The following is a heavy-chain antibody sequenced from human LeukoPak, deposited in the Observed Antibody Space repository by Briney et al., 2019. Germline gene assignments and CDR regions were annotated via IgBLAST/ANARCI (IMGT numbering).Heavy chain of an antibody. Sequence: SETLSLTCTVSGGSISSYYWSWIRQPPGKGLEWIGYIYYSGSTNYNPSLKSRVTISVDTSKNQFSLKLSSVTAADTAVYYCARLSDGYNYLYFDYWGQGTLVTVSS. CDR3: ARLSDGYNYLYFDY. J-gene: IGHJ4*02. CDR1: GGSISSYY. D-gene: IGHD5-24*01. CDR2: IYYSGST. V-gene: IGHV4-59*08.